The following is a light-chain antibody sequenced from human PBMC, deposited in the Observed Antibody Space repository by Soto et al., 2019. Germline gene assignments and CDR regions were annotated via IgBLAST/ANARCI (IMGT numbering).Light chain of an antibody. Sequence: QSALTQPPSASGSPGQSVTISCTGTSSDVGGYNFVSWYQQHPGKAPKLMIYEVSERPSGVPDRFCGSKSGNTASLTVSGLQAEDEADYYCSSYAASNIVVFGGGTKLTVL. CDR2: EVS. CDR3: SSYAASNIVV. CDR1: SSDVGGYNF. J-gene: IGLJ2*01. V-gene: IGLV2-8*01.